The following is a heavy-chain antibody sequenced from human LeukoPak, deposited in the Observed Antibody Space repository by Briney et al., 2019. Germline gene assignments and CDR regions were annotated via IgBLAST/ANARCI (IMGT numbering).Heavy chain of an antibody. CDR1: GYTFTSYD. Sequence: ASVKVSCKASGYTFTSYDINWVRQATGQGLEWMGWMNPNSGNTGYAQKFQGRVTITRNTSISTAYMELSSLRSEDTAVYYCAKDYCSSTSCYPDYWGQGTLVTVSS. D-gene: IGHD2-2*01. CDR2: MNPNSGNT. V-gene: IGHV1-8*03. J-gene: IGHJ4*02. CDR3: AKDYCSSTSCYPDY.